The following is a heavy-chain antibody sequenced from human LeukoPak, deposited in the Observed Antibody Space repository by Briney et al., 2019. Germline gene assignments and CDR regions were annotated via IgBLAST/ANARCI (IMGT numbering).Heavy chain of an antibody. D-gene: IGHD4-17*01. J-gene: IGHJ4*02. CDR3: ASPERAVTTFWSYFDY. Sequence: GGSLRLSCAASGFTFSTYTLAWVRQPPGKGLEWVSSISGSGDGSGDTTYYADSVKGRFTISRDNSKNTLYLQMNSLRAEDTAVYYCASPERAVTTFWSYFDYWGQGTLVTVSS. CDR1: GFTFSTYT. V-gene: IGHV3-23*01. CDR2: ISGSGDGSGDTT.